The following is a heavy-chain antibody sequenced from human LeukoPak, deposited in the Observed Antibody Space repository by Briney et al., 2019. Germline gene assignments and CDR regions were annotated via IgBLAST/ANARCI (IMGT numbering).Heavy chain of an antibody. CDR1: GFTFTNYV. D-gene: IGHD6-19*01. J-gene: IGHJ3*02. V-gene: IGHV3-23*01. CDR2: ITGTADKT. Sequence: GESLRLSCAASGFTFTNYVMNWVRQAPGKGLEWVSSITGTADKTYDADSVKGRFTISRDNSKNTLSLQMSSLRVEDTAIYYCARRGGSRGWGAFDIWGQGTIVTVSS. CDR3: ARRGGSRGWGAFDI.